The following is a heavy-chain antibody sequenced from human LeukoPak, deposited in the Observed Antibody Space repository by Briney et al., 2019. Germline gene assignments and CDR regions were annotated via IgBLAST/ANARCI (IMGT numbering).Heavy chain of an antibody. CDR3: ARGTYPLDY. D-gene: IGHD2-21*01. CDR2: INPDGTTT. CDR1: GFTFNIYW. V-gene: IGHV3-74*01. Sequence: PGGSLRLSCAASGFTFNIYWIQWVRQAPGKGLEWVSRINPDGTTTTYADSVKGRFTISRDNPKSTVYLQMNSLRAEDTALYYCARGTYPLDYWGQGTLVTVSS. J-gene: IGHJ4*02.